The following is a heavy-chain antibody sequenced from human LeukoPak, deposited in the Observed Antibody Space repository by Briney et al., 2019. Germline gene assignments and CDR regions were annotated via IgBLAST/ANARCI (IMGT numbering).Heavy chain of an antibody. D-gene: IGHD6-13*01. J-gene: IGHJ6*02. CDR2: INHSGST. CDR1: GDSISSYY. CDR3: ARETTSSWYDLYYYYGMDV. V-gene: IGHV4-34*01. Sequence: SGTLSLTCTVSGDSISSYYWSWIRQPPGKGLEWIGEINHSGSTNYNPSLKSRVTISVDTSKNQFSLKLSSVTAADTAVYYCARETTSSWYDLYYYYGMDVWGQGTTVTVSS.